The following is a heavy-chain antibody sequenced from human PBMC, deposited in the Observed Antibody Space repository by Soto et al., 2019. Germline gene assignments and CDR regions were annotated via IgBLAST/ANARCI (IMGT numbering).Heavy chain of an antibody. V-gene: IGHV4-4*02. CDR2: IYRSGST. CDR1: CCSISSNNW. J-gene: IGHJ4*02. CDR3: ATRFDGFGSFEY. D-gene: IGHD3-10*01. Sequence: SETLSLTSAVPCCSISSNNWWGWVRQAPGTGLDWIGKIYRSGSTDDIPAIKSRVTISVDNSNRQFSLELTSVTAADTAVYYGATRFDGFGSFEYGGRGTLVTVSS.